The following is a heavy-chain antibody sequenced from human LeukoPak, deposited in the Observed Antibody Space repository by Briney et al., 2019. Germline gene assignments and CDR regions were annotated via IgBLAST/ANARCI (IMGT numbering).Heavy chain of an antibody. J-gene: IGHJ5*02. CDR1: GGSMSSYY. CDR2: IHTSGTT. V-gene: IGHV4-4*07. D-gene: IGHD3-16*01. CDR3: ARGDYYDGGGRNWFDP. Sequence: SETLSLTCTVSGGSMSSYYWSFIRQPAGEGLEWIGRIHTSGTTYYNPSLKSRVTMSVDTSKNQFSLRLTSVTAADTAVYYCARGDYYDGGGRNWFDPWGQGTLVTVSS.